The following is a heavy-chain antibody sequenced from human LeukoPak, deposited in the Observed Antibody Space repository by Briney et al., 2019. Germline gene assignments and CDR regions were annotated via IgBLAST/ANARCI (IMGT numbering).Heavy chain of an antibody. Sequence: SETLSLTCTVSGGSISSGDYYWSWIRQPPGKGLEWIGYIYYSGSTYYNPSLESRVTISVDTSKNQFSLKLSSVTAADTAVYYCARVPGSYYNDVYYFDYWGQGTLVTVSS. D-gene: IGHD3-10*01. J-gene: IGHJ4*02. CDR3: ARVPGSYYNDVYYFDY. CDR2: IYYSGST. V-gene: IGHV4-30-4*01. CDR1: GGSISSGDYY.